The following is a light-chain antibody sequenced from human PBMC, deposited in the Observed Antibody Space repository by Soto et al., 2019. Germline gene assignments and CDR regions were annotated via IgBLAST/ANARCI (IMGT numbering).Light chain of an antibody. CDR3: AAWDDSLNGHVV. CDR2: NSN. CDR1: SSNIGTNN. Sequence: QSVLTQPPSASGTPGQRVTISCSGSSSNIGTNNVNWYQHLPGTATKLLIYNSNYRPSGVPDRFSASKSGTSASLDISGLQSKDEADYYCAAWDDSLNGHVVFGGGTQLTVL. V-gene: IGLV1-44*01. J-gene: IGLJ7*01.